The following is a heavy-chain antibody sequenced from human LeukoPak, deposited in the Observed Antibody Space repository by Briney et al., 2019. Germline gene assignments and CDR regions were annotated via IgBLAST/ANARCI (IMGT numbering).Heavy chain of an antibody. Sequence: SETLSLTCTVSGGSISSSSYYWGWIRQPPGKGLEWIGSIYYSGSTYYNPSLKSRVTISVDTSKNQFSLKLSSVTAADTAVYYCARRGLDSSGWYFDYWGQGTLVTVSS. V-gene: IGHV4-39*07. CDR1: GGSISSSSYY. J-gene: IGHJ4*02. D-gene: IGHD6-19*01. CDR3: ARRGLDSSGWYFDY. CDR2: IYYSGST.